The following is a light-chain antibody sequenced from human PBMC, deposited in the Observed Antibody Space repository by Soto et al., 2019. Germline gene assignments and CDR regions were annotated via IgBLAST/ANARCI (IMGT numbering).Light chain of an antibody. CDR2: AAS. V-gene: IGKV1-39*01. CDR1: QDISNY. Sequence: IQLTQSPSSLSASVGDRVTITCQASQDISNYLNWYQQKPGKAPKLLIFAASSLQSGVPSRFSGSRSGPDFTLTISSLQPEDFATYYCQQSYSSPPTFGQGTKVDIK. CDR3: QQSYSSPPT. J-gene: IGKJ1*01.